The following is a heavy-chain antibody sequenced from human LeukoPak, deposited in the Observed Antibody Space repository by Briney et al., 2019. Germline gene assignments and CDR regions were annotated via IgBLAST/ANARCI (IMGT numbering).Heavy chain of an antibody. V-gene: IGHV1-2*02. CDR1: GYNFKDYH. CDR3: ARISDY. J-gene: IGHJ4*02. Sequence: GASVKVSCQASGYNFKDYHIHWVRQAPGQGLEWMGFISPNSGGTNYAQKFQGRVTMTWDTSISTAYMELSRLRSDDTAVYYCARISDYWGQGTLVTVSS. CDR2: ISPNSGGT.